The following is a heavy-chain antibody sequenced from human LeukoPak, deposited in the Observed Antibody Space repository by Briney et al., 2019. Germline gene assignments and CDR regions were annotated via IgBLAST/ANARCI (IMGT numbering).Heavy chain of an antibody. CDR2: IYTSGST. J-gene: IGHJ3*02. D-gene: IGHD2-2*01. V-gene: IGHV4-59*10. CDR1: GGSFSGYY. Sequence: SETLSLTCAVYGGSFSGYYWSWIRQPAGKGLEWIGRIYTSGSTNYNPSLKSRVTMSVGTSKNQFSLKLSTVTAADTAVYYCARPGEEVIPAAAMYAFDIWGQGTMVTVSS. CDR3: ARPGEEVIPAAAMYAFDI.